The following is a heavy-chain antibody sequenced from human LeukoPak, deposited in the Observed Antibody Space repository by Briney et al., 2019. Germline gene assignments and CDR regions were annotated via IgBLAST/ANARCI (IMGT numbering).Heavy chain of an antibody. CDR1: GFTFSSYG. V-gene: IGHV3-23*01. D-gene: IGHD3-16*02. CDR2: ISGSGGST. J-gene: IGHJ4*02. CDR3: ARHRTASDY. Sequence: GGTLRLSCTASGFTFSSYGMTCVRQAPGKGLEWVSAISGSGGSTYYADSVKGRFTISKDNSKNTLYLQMNSLRAEDTALYYCARHRTASDYWGQGTLVTVSS.